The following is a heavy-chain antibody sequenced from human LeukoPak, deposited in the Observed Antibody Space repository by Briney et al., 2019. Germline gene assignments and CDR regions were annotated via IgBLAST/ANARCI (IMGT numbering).Heavy chain of an antibody. V-gene: IGHV4-59*01. CDR2: ISHTGST. D-gene: IGHD6-13*01. CDR3: ARMGGNSWYFDY. J-gene: IGHJ4*02. Sequence: SETLSLTCTVSGGSISIYYWSWIRQPPGRALVWIAYISHTGSTNYSPSLESRVTTSVDTSKNQFSLKLSSVTAADTAVHYCARMGGNSWYFDYWGQGTLVTVSS. CDR1: GGSISIYY.